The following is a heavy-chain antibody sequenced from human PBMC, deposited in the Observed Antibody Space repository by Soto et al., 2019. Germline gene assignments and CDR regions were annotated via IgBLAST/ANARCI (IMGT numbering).Heavy chain of an antibody. CDR2: INSDGRYT. J-gene: IGHJ6*02. CDR3: TRDFPPPVLPNFHYNGMDV. CDR1: GFPCSSYD. V-gene: IGHV3-74*01. Sequence: PGGSLTLSCAASGFPCSSYDMHWVRQAPGKGLVWVSRINSDGRYTLYADSVKGRVTISRDNAKNTLYLQMTSLRAEDTAVYYCTRDFPPPVLPNFHYNGMDVWGQGTTVTVSS. D-gene: IGHD1-1*01.